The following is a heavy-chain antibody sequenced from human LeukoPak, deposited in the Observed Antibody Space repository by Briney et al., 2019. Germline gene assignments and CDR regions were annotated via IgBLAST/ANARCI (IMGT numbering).Heavy chain of an antibody. CDR3: PRAPYSYGRPFDY. CDR1: GGSISSYY. V-gene: IGHV4-59*01. CDR2: IYYTGST. D-gene: IGHD5-18*01. Sequence: SETLSLTCTVSGGSISSYYWSWIRQPPGKGLEWIGYIYYTGSTNYNPSLKGRVTISVDTSKNQFSLKLSSVTAADTAVYYCPRAPYSYGRPFDYWGQGTLVTVSS. J-gene: IGHJ4*02.